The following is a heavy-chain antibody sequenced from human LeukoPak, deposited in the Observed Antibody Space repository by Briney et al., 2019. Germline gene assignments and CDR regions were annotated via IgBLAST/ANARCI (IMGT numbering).Heavy chain of an antibody. J-gene: IGHJ4*02. CDR1: GYTFTSYG. CDR3: ARDDYGDYGRGYFDY. CDR2: ISAYNGNT. V-gene: IGHV1-18*01. Sequence: ASVKVSCKASGYTFTSYGISWVRQAPGQGLEWMGWISAYNGNTNYAQKLQGRVTMTTDTSTSTAYMGLRSLRSDDTAVYYCARDDYGDYGRGYFDYWGQGTLVTVSS. D-gene: IGHD4-17*01.